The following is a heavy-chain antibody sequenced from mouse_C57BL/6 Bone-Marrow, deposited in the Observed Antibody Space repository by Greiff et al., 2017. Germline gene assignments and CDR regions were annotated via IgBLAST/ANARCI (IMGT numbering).Heavy chain of an antibody. V-gene: IGHV1-82*01. CDR3: ARSSYPLAY. CDR2: SYPGDGDT. Sequence: VQLQQSGPELVKPGASVKISCKASGYAFSSSWMNWVKQRPGKGLEWIGRSYPGDGDTNYNGKFKGKATLTADKSSSTAYMQLSSLTSEDSAVYFCARSSYPLAYWGQGTLVTVSA. D-gene: IGHD3-1*01. CDR1: GYAFSSSW. J-gene: IGHJ3*01.